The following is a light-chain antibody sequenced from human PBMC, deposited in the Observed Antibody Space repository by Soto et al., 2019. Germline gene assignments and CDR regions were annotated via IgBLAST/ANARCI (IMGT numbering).Light chain of an antibody. CDR1: QSISGY. Sequence: DLQMTQSPSSLSASVGDRVTITCRASQSISGYLNWYQQKPGKAPKLLISAASSLQSGVPSRFSGSGSGTDFTLTISSLQPEDFATYYCQQSYSTPFTFGPGTKVDIK. CDR3: QQSYSTPFT. CDR2: AAS. J-gene: IGKJ3*01. V-gene: IGKV1-39*01.